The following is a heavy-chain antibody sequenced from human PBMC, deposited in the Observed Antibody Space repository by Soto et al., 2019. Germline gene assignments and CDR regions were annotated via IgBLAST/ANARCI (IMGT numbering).Heavy chain of an antibody. Sequence: QVQLVESGGGVVQPGRSLRLSCAASGFTFSSYAMHWVRQAPGKGLEWVAVISYDGSNKYYADSVKGRFTISRDNSKNTLYLQMNSLRAGDTAVYYCARGYSSSSAWFDPWGQGTLVTVSS. V-gene: IGHV3-30-3*01. CDR3: ARGYSSSSAWFDP. CDR1: GFTFSSYA. D-gene: IGHD6-6*01. CDR2: ISYDGSNK. J-gene: IGHJ5*02.